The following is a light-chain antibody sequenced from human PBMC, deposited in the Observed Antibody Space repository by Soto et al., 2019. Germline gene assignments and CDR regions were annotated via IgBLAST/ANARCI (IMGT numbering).Light chain of an antibody. CDR3: QQSSNWPPVN. J-gene: IGKJ4*01. CDR1: QSVLHSNGYNY. Sequence: DIVMTNSPLSLHGDPGEPASIQFRSIQSVLHSNGYNYLDWYLQKPGQSPQLLIYLGSNRASGVPDRFSGSGSGTDFTLAISSLEPEDFAVYYCQQSSNWPPVNFGGGNTGDIK. V-gene: IGKV2-28*01. CDR2: LGS.